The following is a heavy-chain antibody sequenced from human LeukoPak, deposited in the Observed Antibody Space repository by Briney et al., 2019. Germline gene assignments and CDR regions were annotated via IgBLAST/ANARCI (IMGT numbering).Heavy chain of an antibody. V-gene: IGHV3-23*01. CDR1: GFTFSSYA. CDR2: ISGSGGST. CDR3: ARDAISSGS. J-gene: IGHJ4*02. Sequence: PGGSLRLSCAASGFTFSSYAMSWVRQAPGKGLEWVSAISGSGGSTYYADSVKGRFTISRDNVKNSVYLQMNRLTDEDTAVYYCARDAISSGSWGQGTLVTVSS. D-gene: IGHD1-26*01.